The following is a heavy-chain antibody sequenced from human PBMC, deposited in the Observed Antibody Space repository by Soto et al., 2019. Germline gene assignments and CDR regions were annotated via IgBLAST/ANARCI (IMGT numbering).Heavy chain of an antibody. J-gene: IGHJ6*02. CDR3: ARRGYSGYDLVWGMDV. D-gene: IGHD5-12*01. CDR2: IIPIFGTA. Sequence: QVQLVQSGAEVQKPGSSVKVSCKASGGTFSSYAISWVRQAPGQGLEWMGGIIPIFGTANYAQKFQGRVTITADESTSPAYMELSSLRSEDTAVYYCARRGYSGYDLVWGMDVWGQGTTVTVSS. V-gene: IGHV1-69*01. CDR1: GGTFSSYA.